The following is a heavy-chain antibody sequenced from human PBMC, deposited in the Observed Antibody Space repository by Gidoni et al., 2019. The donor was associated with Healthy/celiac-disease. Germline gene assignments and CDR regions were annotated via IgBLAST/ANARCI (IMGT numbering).Heavy chain of an antibody. D-gene: IGHD2-15*01. CDR2: FDPEDGET. Sequence: QVQLVQSGAEVKKPGASVKVSCKVAGYTLTALSMHWVRQAPGKGLEWMGVFDPEDGETIYAQKFQGRVTMTEDTSTDTAYMELSSLRSEDTAVYYCATVSPLMNTPGGLFDYWGQGTLVTVSS. J-gene: IGHJ4*02. CDR3: ATVSPLMNTPGGLFDY. V-gene: IGHV1-24*01. CDR1: GYTLTALS.